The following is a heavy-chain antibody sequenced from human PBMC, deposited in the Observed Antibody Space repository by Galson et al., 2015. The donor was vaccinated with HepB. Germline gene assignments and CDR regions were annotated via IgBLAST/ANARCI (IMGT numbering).Heavy chain of an antibody. J-gene: IGHJ6*02. CDR1: GFTFSSYS. V-gene: IGHV3-48*01. D-gene: IGHD3-3*01. CDR3: ARKPTGYYDFWSGYPDYYYGMDV. Sequence: SLRLSCAASGFTFSSYSMNWVRQAPGKGLEWVSYSSSSSSTIYYADSVKGRFTISRDNAKNSLYLQMNSLRAEDTAVYYCARKPTGYYDFWSGYPDYYYGMDVWGQGTTVTVSS. CDR2: SSSSSSTI.